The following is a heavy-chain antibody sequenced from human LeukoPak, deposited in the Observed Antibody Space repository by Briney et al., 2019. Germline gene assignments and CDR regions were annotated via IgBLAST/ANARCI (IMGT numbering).Heavy chain of an antibody. D-gene: IGHD6-6*01. Sequence: GGSLRLSCAASGFTFSSCGMTWVRLAPGKGLEWVSSISGSDDGTYYADSVKGRFTISRDNSKNTLYLQMNSLRAEDTAVYYCAKRGPIYSSSPGNYFDYWGQGTLVTVSS. CDR2: ISGSDDGT. CDR3: AKRGPIYSSSPGNYFDY. CDR1: GFTFSSCG. V-gene: IGHV3-23*01. J-gene: IGHJ4*02.